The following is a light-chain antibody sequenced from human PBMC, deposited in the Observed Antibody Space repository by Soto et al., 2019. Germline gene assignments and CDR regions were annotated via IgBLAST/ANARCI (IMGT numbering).Light chain of an antibody. CDR1: SSNIGAGYD. CDR2: GNS. CDR3: QSYDSSLSGFYV. V-gene: IGLV1-40*01. Sequence: QCVLTQPPSVSGAPGQMVTLSYTRSSSNIGAGYDVHWYQQLPGTAPKLLIYGNSNRPSGVPDRFSGSKSGTSASLAITGLQAEDEADYYCQSYDSSLSGFYVFGTGTKVTXL. J-gene: IGLJ1*01.